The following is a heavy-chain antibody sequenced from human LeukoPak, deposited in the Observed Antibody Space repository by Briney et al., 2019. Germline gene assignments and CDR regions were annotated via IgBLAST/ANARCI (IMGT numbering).Heavy chain of an antibody. CDR2: IIPIFGTA. Sequence: ASVKVSCNASGGTFSSYAISWVRQAPGQRLEWMGGIIPIFGTANYAQKFQGRVTITADESTSTAYMELSSLRSEDTAVYYCARDGLIAAAGTYYMDVWGKGTTVTVSS. V-gene: IGHV1-69*01. CDR3: ARDGLIAAAGTYYMDV. J-gene: IGHJ6*03. CDR1: GGTFSSYA. D-gene: IGHD6-13*01.